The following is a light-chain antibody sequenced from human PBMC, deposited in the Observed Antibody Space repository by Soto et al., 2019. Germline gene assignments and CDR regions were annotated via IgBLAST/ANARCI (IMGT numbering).Light chain of an antibody. CDR1: SSEVGGYNY. CDR3: SSYAASNNFYFV. Sequence: QSALTQPPSASGSPGRSVTISGTGTSSEVGGYNYVSWYQQYPGRAPKLMIYEVTKRPSGVPDRFSGSKSGNTASLTVSGLQAEDEADYYCSSYAASNNFYFVFGGGTKLTVL. J-gene: IGLJ3*02. CDR2: EVT. V-gene: IGLV2-8*01.